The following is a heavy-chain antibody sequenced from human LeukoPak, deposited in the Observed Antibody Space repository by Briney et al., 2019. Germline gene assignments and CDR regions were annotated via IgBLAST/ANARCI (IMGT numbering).Heavy chain of an antibody. V-gene: IGHV4-39*01. CDR3: ARHIEYETSFDY. CDR1: GGSISSGSYY. Sequence: SETLSLTCTVSGGSISSGSYYWGWIRQPPGKGLEWIGSIYYSGSTYYNPSLKSRVTISVDTSKNQFSLKLSSVTAADTAVYYCARHIEYETSFDYWGQGTLVTVSS. CDR2: IYYSGST. D-gene: IGHD6-6*01. J-gene: IGHJ4*02.